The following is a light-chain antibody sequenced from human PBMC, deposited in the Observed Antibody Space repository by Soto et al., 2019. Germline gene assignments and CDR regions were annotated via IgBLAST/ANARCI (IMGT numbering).Light chain of an antibody. CDR3: QQRSNWPRT. CDR1: QSVSSY. CDR2: YAS. V-gene: IGKV3-11*01. J-gene: IGKJ1*01. Sequence: EIVLTQSPATLSLSPGERATLSCRASQSVSSYLAWYQQKPGQTPRLLIYYASNRSTGIPARFSGSGSGTDFTLTISSLEPEYFAVYYCQQRSNWPRTFGQGTKVEIK.